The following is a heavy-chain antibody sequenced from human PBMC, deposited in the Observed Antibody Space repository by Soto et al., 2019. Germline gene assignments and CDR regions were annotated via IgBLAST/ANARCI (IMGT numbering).Heavy chain of an antibody. CDR1: GFTFSNFA. J-gene: IGHJ6*02. V-gene: IGHV3-30*18. CDR2: ISHDGSKK. D-gene: IGHD6-6*01. Sequence: QVQLVESGGGVVQPGRSLRLSCAASGFTFSNFAMHWVRQSPGEGLEWVAIISHDGSKKYYADSVKGRFTISRDDSKNTLYLQMNKPRAEDTAMYYYAKCRETPARPYYYYGMDVWGQGTTVTVSS. CDR3: AKCRETPARPYYYYGMDV.